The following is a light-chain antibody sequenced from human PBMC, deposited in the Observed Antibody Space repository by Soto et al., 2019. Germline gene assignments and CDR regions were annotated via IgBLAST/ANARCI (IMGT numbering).Light chain of an antibody. V-gene: IGKV3-20*01. Sequence: EIVLTQSPGTLSLSPGESATLSCRASQSVTNNYLAWYQQKPGQAPRLLIADASRRATGIPDRFSGSGSGTEVTLTISRLEPEDFAVYYCQQCATSPLTFGQGTKVEMK. J-gene: IGKJ1*01. CDR3: QQCATSPLT. CDR2: DAS. CDR1: QSVTNNY.